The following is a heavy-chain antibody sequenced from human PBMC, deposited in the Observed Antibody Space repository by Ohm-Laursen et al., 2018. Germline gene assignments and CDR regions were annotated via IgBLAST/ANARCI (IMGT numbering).Heavy chain of an antibody. CDR1: GGSISSSSYY. D-gene: IGHD6-13*01. J-gene: IGHJ4*02. CDR2: IYYSGST. Sequence: SDTLSLTRPVSGGSISSSSYYWGWIRQPPGKGLEWIGRIYYSGSTYYNPSLKSRVTISVDTTTNQFSLKLTSVTAADTAVYYCARVGSSWYFDYWGQGTLVTVSS. V-gene: IGHV4-39*01. CDR3: ARVGSSWYFDY.